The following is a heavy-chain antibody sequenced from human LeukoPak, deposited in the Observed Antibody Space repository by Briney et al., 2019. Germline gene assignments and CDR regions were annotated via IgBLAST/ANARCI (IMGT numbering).Heavy chain of an antibody. Sequence: GGSLRLSCTASGFTPNGHWMSWVRQAPRKGLEWVASIRQNGNEKYYVDSVKGRFIISRNNAEESLSLQMNSLRDEDAAIYYCARLLGESTIYDLWGQGTLVTISS. D-gene: IGHD3-16*01. CDR1: GFTPNGHW. J-gene: IGHJ5*02. CDR2: IRQNGNEK. V-gene: IGHV3-7*01. CDR3: ARLLGESTIYDL.